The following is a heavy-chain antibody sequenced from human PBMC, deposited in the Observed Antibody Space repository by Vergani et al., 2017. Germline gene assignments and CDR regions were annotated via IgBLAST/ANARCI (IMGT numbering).Heavy chain of an antibody. CDR3: ARSRPYCTSGSCPAI. CDR1: GKSIRSGSHY. J-gene: IGHJ4*02. Sequence: QVKLQESGPGLLKPSQTLSLTCTVSGKSIRSGSHYWSWIRQPAGKGPEWIGHIHTGGSTDPNPSFKSRVSISVDTSKSQFSLKLNSVTVADTAVYYCARSRPYCTSGSCPAIWGQGTLVTVSS. CDR2: IHTGGST. D-gene: IGHD2-15*01. V-gene: IGHV4-61*02.